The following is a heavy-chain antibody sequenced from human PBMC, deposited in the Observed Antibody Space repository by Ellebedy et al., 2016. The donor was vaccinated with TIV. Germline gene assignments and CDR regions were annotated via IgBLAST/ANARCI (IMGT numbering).Heavy chain of an antibody. CDR1: GFTFSDYW. J-gene: IGHJ4*02. Sequence: GGSLRLXXAASGFTFSDYWMSWVRQAPGKGLEWVANIKQDGSETHYVDSVKGRFTISRDNARNSLYLQMNSLRDEDTAVYYCARRYFDAWGQGTLVTVSS. CDR2: IKQDGSET. CDR3: ARRYFDA. D-gene: IGHD3-9*01. V-gene: IGHV3-7*03.